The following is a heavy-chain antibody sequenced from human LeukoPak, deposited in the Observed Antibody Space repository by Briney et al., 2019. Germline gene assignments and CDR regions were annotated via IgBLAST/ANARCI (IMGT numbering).Heavy chain of an antibody. Sequence: GGSLRLSCAASGFTFSSYAMSWVRQAPGKGLEWVSAISGSGGSTYYADSVKGRFTISGDNSKNTLYLQMNILRAEDTAVYYCAKEGANQYYFDYWGQGTLVTVSS. CDR1: GFTFSSYA. D-gene: IGHD1-26*01. V-gene: IGHV3-23*01. J-gene: IGHJ4*02. CDR2: ISGSGGST. CDR3: AKEGANQYYFDY.